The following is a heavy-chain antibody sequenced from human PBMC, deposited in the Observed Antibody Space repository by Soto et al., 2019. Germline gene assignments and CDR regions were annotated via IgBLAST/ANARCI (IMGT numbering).Heavy chain of an antibody. Sequence: PVESLKISCKGSGDSFTSYWIGWVRQMPGEGLEWMGLIYPGDSDTRYSPPFQGQVTISADKSINTAYLQWSSLKAADTAMYYCARRITMARGVVPHAFDIWGQGPVVTVSS. CDR3: ARRITMARGVVPHAFDI. CDR2: IYPGDSDT. J-gene: IGHJ3*02. CDR1: GDSFTSYW. D-gene: IGHD3-10*01. V-gene: IGHV5-51*01.